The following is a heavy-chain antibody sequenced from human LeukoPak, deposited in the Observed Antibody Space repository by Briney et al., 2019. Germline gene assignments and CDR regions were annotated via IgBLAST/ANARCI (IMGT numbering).Heavy chain of an antibody. Sequence: GGSLRLSCTASGFTFSDYYVSWIRQAPGEGLEWISYISYTGETIYYADSVKGRCTISRDNAKNTLYLQMNGLSAEDTAVYYCAREGAADGTNPGGFDIWGQGTMVTVSS. V-gene: IGHV3-11*04. CDR3: AREGAADGTNPGGFDI. D-gene: IGHD6-13*01. CDR2: ISYTGETI. J-gene: IGHJ3*02. CDR1: GFTFSDYY.